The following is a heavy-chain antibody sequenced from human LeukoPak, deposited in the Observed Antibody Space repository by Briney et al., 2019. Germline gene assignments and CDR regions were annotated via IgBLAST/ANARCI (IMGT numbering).Heavy chain of an antibody. V-gene: IGHV3-15*01. D-gene: IGHD5-18*01. Sequence: GGSLRLSCAASGFSFSNRWMSWVRQAPGQGLEWVGRIKSKTNGKTRDYAAPVKGRFTISRDDSKNMLYLQMSSLKTEDTAVYYCTTETYPEYSYNPCFDTWGQGTLVTVSP. CDR1: GFSFSNRW. CDR3: TTETYPEYSYNPCFDT. CDR2: IKSKTNGKTR. J-gene: IGHJ4*02.